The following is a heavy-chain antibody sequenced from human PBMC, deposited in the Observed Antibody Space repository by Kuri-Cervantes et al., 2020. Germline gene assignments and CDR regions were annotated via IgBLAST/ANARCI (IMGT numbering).Heavy chain of an antibody. CDR3: AKEHYYYGMDV. CDR1: GFTFSSYS. J-gene: IGHJ6*02. Sequence: GESLKISCAASGFTFSSYSMSWVRQAPGKGLEWVSAVSGSGGTTYYADSVKGRFTISRDNSKNTLYLQMNSLRAEDTAVYYCAKEHYYYGMDVWGQGTTVTVSS. V-gene: IGHV3-23*01. CDR2: VSGSGGTT.